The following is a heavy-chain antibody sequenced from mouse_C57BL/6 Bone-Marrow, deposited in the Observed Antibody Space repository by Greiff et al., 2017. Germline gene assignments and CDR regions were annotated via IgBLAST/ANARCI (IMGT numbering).Heavy chain of an antibody. Sequence: QVHVKQPGAELVKPGASVKLSCKASGYTFTSYWMHWVKQRPGRGLEWIGRIDPNSGGTKYNEKFKSKATLTVDKPSSTAYMQLSSLTSEDSAVYYCASSITTVVAEGYWGQGTTLTVSS. CDR2: IDPNSGGT. CDR3: ASSITTVVAEGY. J-gene: IGHJ2*01. CDR1: GYTFTSYW. V-gene: IGHV1-72*01. D-gene: IGHD1-1*01.